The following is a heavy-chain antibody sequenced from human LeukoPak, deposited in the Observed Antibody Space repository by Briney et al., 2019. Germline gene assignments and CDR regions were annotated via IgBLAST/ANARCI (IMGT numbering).Heavy chain of an antibody. CDR2: IYYSGST. J-gene: IGHJ4*02. CDR3: ARDHYYDSSGSTYFDY. D-gene: IGHD3-22*01. Sequence: PSETLSLTCTVSGGSISSYYWGWIRQPPGKGLEWIGSIYYSGSTYYNPSLKSRVTISVDTSKNQFSLKLSSVTAADTAVYYCARDHYYDSSGSTYFDYWGQGTLVTVSS. V-gene: IGHV4-39*02. CDR1: GGSISSYY.